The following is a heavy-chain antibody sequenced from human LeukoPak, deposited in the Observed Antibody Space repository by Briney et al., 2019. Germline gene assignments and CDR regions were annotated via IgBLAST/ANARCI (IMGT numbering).Heavy chain of an antibody. CDR3: ASFVSGGKQWLVRQSAFDI. J-gene: IGHJ3*02. D-gene: IGHD6-19*01. CDR2: ISAYNGNT. Sequence: ASVKVSCQASGYTFTSYGISWVRQAPGQGLEWMGWISAYNGNTNYAQKLQGGVTMTTDTSTSTAYMELRSLRADDTAVYYCASFVSGGKQWLVRQSAFDIWGQGTMVTVSS. CDR1: GYTFTSYG. V-gene: IGHV1-18*01.